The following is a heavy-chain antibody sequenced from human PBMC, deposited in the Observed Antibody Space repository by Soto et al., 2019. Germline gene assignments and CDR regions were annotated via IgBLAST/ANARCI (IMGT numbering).Heavy chain of an antibody. D-gene: IGHD1-26*01. V-gene: IGHV3-7*01. CDR1: GFTFSDYW. Sequence: GGSLRLSCAASGFTFSDYWMSWVRQAPGKGLEWVANIDKDGNDKYYVDSVEGRFTISRDNAKNTLYLQMNSLRAEDTAVYYCARAPREPHFDYWGQGTLVTVS. CDR3: ARAPREPHFDY. J-gene: IGHJ4*02. CDR2: IDKDGNDK.